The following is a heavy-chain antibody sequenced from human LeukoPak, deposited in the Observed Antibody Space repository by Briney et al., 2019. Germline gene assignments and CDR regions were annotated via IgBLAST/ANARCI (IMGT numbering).Heavy chain of an antibody. CDR3: ARHRRPMVRGGYMDV. D-gene: IGHD3-10*01. Sequence: SETLSLTCAVYGGSFSGYYWSWIRQPPGKGLEWIGEINHSGSTNYNPSLKSRVTISVDTSKNQFSLKLSSVTAADTAVYYCARHRRPMVRGGYMDVWGKGTTVTVSS. J-gene: IGHJ6*03. V-gene: IGHV4-34*01. CDR2: INHSGST. CDR1: GGSFSGYY.